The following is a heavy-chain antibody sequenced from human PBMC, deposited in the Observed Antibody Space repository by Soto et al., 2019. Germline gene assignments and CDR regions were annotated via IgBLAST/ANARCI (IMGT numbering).Heavy chain of an antibody. CDR2: INPSGGST. D-gene: IGHD1-26*01. CDR1: GYTFTSYY. CDR3: ARDLGSVGAKPTVYYYYGMDV. V-gene: IGHV1-46*01. J-gene: IGHJ6*02. Sequence: QVQLVQSGAEVKKPGASVKVSCKASGYTFTSYYMHWVRQAPGQGLEWMGIINPSGGSTSYAQKFQGRVTMTRDTSTSTVYMELSSLRSEDTAVYYCARDLGSVGAKPTVYYYYGMDVWGQGTTVTVSS.